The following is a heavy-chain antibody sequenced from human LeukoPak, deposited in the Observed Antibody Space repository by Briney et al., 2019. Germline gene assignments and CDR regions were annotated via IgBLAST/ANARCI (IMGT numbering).Heavy chain of an antibody. CDR1: GFTFSSYW. Sequence: GGSLRLSCAASGFTFSSYWMSWVRQAPGKRLEWVANIKQDGSEKYYVDSVKGRFTISRDNAKNSLYLQMNSLRAEDTAVYYCARDRIVVVPASLSDYYYYYGMDVWGQGTTVTVSS. CDR2: IKQDGSEK. J-gene: IGHJ6*02. V-gene: IGHV3-7*01. D-gene: IGHD2-2*01. CDR3: ARDRIVVVPASLSDYYYYYGMDV.